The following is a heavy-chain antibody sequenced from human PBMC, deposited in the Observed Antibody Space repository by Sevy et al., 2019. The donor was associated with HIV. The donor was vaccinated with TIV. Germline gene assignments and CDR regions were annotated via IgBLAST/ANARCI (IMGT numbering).Heavy chain of an antibody. J-gene: IGHJ4*02. CDR2: ISSSSSYI. CDR3: ARAFYDFWSGYYDFDY. CDR1: GFTFSSYS. Sequence: GGSLRLSCAASGFTFSSYSMNWVRQAPGKGLEWVSSISSSSSYIYYADSGKGRLTISRDNAKNSLYLQMNSLRAEDTAVYYCARAFYDFWSGYYDFDYWGQGTLVTVSS. V-gene: IGHV3-21*01. D-gene: IGHD3-3*01.